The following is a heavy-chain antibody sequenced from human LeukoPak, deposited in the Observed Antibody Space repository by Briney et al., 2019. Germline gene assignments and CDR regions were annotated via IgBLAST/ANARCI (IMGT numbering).Heavy chain of an antibody. CDR1: GYTFTSYG. J-gene: IGHJ6*02. Sequence: GASVKVSCKASGYTFTSYGISWVRQAPGQGLEWMGWISAYNGNTNYAQKLQGRVTMTTDTSTSTAYMELRSLRSDDTAVYYCARDRPTQPGISYYGMDVWGQGTTVTVSS. V-gene: IGHV1-18*01. D-gene: IGHD1-14*01. CDR3: ARDRPTQPGISYYGMDV. CDR2: ISAYNGNT.